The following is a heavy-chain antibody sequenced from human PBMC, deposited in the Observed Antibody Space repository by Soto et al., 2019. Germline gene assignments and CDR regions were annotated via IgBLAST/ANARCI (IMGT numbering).Heavy chain of an antibody. CDR1: GFSFNKYA. V-gene: IGHV3-23*01. CDR2: ITGSGSSI. CDR3: AKDDVSGDGLWLVSA. D-gene: IGHD2-21*02. J-gene: IGHJ5*02. Sequence: DVQLLESGGGLVQPGGSLKLSCVASGFSFNKYAMIWVQAPGKGQEWVSGITGSGSSIQYTASVKGRFTISRDNSKNTVYLQMDYLRAEDTAMYYCAKDDVSGDGLWLVSAWGQGTPVTVS.